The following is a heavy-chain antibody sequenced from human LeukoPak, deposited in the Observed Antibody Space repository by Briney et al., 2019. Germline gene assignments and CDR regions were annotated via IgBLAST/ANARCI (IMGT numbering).Heavy chain of an antibody. CDR3: ARVDTAMVFDY. V-gene: IGHV3-23*01. Sequence: GGSLRLSCAASGFTFSNYAMSWVRQAPGKGLEWVSAITGSGGNTYYADSVKGRFTISRDNSKNTVYLQMNSLRAEDTAVYYCARVDTAMVFDYWGQGTLVAVSS. D-gene: IGHD5-18*01. CDR1: GFTFSNYA. CDR2: ITGSGGNT. J-gene: IGHJ4*02.